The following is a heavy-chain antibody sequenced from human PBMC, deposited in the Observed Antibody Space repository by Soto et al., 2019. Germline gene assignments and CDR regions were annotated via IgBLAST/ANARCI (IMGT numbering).Heavy chain of an antibody. J-gene: IGHJ6*02. CDR1: GYNFSAYY. D-gene: IGHD3-10*01. V-gene: IGHV1-2*02. Sequence: QVHLVQSGAEVKRPGASVKVSCETSGYNFSAYYMHWVRQTPGQGLEWMGWINSDSGDTEYSPKFQGRVTMTRDMSTSVAYMELSRLTSHDTAVYYCARDRRASGTYDGVDVWGQGTPVAVS. CDR3: ARDRRASGTYDGVDV. CDR2: INSDSGDT.